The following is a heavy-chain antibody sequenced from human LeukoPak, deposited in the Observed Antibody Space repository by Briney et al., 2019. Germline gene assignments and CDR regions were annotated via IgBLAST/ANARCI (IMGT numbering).Heavy chain of an antibody. CDR2: IIPILGIA. V-gene: IGHV1-69*04. CDR3: ASSYFNAAGARWFDP. J-gene: IGHJ5*02. CDR1: GGTFSSYA. Sequence: GSSVKVSCKASGGTFSSYAISWVRQAPGQGLEWMGRIIPILGIANYAQKFQGRVTITADKSTSTACMELSSLRSEDTAVYYCASSYFNAAGARWFDPWGQGTLVTVSS. D-gene: IGHD6-19*01.